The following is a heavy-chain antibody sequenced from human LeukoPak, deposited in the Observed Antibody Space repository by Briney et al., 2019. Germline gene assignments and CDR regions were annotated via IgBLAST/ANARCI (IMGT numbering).Heavy chain of an antibody. CDR3: AKSGQRGYYFDY. V-gene: IGHV3-30*18. CDR2: ISYDGSNK. D-gene: IGHD6-25*01. J-gene: IGHJ4*02. Sequence: GGSLRLSRAASGFTFSSYGMHWVRQAPGKGLEWVAVISYDGSNKYYADSVKGRFTISRDNSKNTLYLQMNSLRAEDTAVYYCAKSGQRGYYFDYWGQGTLVTVSS. CDR1: GFTFSSYG.